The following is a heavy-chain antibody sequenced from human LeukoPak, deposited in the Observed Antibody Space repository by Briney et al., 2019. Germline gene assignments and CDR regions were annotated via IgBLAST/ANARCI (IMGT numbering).Heavy chain of an antibody. D-gene: IGHD3-10*01. CDR2: INHSGST. J-gene: IGHJ5*02. CDR1: GGSFSGYY. V-gene: IGHV4-34*01. Sequence: ASETLSLTCAVYGGSFSGYYWSWIRQPLGKGLEWIGEINHSGSTNYNPSLKSRVTISVDTSKNQFSLKLSSVTAADTAVYYCARGPYGSGSYYNRRWWFDPWGQGTLVTVSS. CDR3: ARGPYGSGSYYNRRWWFDP.